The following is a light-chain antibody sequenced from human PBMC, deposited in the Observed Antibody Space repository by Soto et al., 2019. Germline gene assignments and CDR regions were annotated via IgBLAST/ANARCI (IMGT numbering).Light chain of an antibody. CDR1: QSISGW. CDR2: EAA. Sequence: TRLATIGAGVRIAGLASQSISGWLAWYQQKPGKPPKLLSYEAASLQGGVPSRFSGPASRTDLTLTLRTLQPDDFTSYYSQLYESYPYPFAQGT. V-gene: IGKV1-5*01. CDR3: QLYESYPYP. J-gene: IGKJ1*01.